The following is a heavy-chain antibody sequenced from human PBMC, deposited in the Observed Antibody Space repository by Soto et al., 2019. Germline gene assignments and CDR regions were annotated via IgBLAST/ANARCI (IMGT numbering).Heavy chain of an antibody. Sequence: QVQLVQSGAEVKKPGSSVKVSCKASGGTFSSYAISWVRQAPGQGLEWMGGIIPIFGTANYAQKFQGRVTIPADESTSTAYMELSSLRSEDTAVYYCARDLHYGDYWGGWFDPWGQGTLVTVSS. V-gene: IGHV1-69*01. CDR2: IIPIFGTA. J-gene: IGHJ5*02. CDR1: GGTFSSYA. CDR3: ARDLHYGDYWGGWFDP. D-gene: IGHD4-17*01.